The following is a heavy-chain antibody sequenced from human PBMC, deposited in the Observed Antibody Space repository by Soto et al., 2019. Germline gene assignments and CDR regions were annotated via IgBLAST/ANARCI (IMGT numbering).Heavy chain of an antibody. D-gene: IGHD3-10*01. CDR2: IYWDDDK. V-gene: IGHV2-5*02. CDR3: APSTLLWFGSNWFDP. Sequence: QITLKESGPTLVKPTQTLTLTCTFSGFSLSTSGVGVGWIRQPPGKALEWLALIYWDDDKRYSPSLKSRLTITHDTAKNQVGLTTPTMAPVDTATYDCAPSTLLWFGSNWFDPWGQGTLVPVSS. CDR1: GFSLSTSGVG. J-gene: IGHJ5*02.